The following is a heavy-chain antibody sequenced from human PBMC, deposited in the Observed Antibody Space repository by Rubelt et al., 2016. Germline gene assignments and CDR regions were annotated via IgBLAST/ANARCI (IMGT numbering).Heavy chain of an antibody. D-gene: IGHD3-10*01. CDR1: GYTFTDYY. J-gene: IGHJ4*02. CDR3: ARRGSGMGPDY. CDR2: IYPNNGGK. Sequence: QVQLVQSGAEVKKPGASVKVSCTASGYTFTDYYMHWVRQAPGQGVEWMGWIYPNNGGKNSAQKFQGRVTMTRDTSISTAYMERNGLGADDTAIDDCARRGSGMGPDYWGQGTLVTVSS. V-gene: IGHV1-2*02.